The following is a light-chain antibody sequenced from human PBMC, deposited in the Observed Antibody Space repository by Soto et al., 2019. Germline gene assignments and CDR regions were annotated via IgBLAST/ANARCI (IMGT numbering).Light chain of an antibody. V-gene: IGKV1-39*01. CDR2: SVS. CDR1: QSIGKH. CDR3: QQSYTIPIT. J-gene: IGKJ5*01. Sequence: DIQRTQSPSSLSASVGDTVTITCRASQSIGKHLNWYQQKHGKAPKFXIYSVSSLQSGVPSMFSGSGAGTDCTRTINSLQHEDVATDYCQQSYTIPITFGQGTRLEIK.